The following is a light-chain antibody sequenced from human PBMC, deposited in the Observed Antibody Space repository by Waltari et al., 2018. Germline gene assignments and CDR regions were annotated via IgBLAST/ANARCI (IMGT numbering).Light chain of an antibody. Sequence: DIVMTQSPDSLAVSLGERATINCKSSQSVLYSSNNKNYLAWYQQKPGQPPKLLIYWASTREYGVPDRFSGSGSGTDFTITISSLQAEDVAVYYCQQYYSTPQTFGQGTKVEIK. V-gene: IGKV4-1*01. CDR2: WAS. J-gene: IGKJ1*01. CDR3: QQYYSTPQT. CDR1: QSVLYSSNNKNY.